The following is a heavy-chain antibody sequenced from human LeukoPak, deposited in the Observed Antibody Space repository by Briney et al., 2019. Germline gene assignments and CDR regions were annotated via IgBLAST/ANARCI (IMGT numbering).Heavy chain of an antibody. CDR1: GFTFSSYW. CDR2: INSDGSST. Sequence: PGVSLRLSCAASGFTFSSYWMHWVRQAPGKGLVWVSRINSDGSSTSYADSVRGRFSISRDNAKNTLYLQMNSLRAEDTAVYYCARGLSGYASSLGYWGQGTLVTVSA. D-gene: IGHD6-6*01. CDR3: ARGLSGYASSLGY. V-gene: IGHV3-74*01. J-gene: IGHJ4*02.